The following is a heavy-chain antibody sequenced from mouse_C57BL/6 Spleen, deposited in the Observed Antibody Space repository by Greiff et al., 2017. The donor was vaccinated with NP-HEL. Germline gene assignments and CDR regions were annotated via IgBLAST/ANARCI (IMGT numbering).Heavy chain of an antibody. J-gene: IGHJ4*01. CDR2: IDPETGGT. D-gene: IGHD1-1*01. CDR1: GYTFTDYE. CDR3: TRYGSSYRGAMDY. Sequence: VQLQQSGAELVRPGASVTLSCKASGYTFTDYEMHWVKQTPVHGLEWIGAIDPETGGTAYNQKFKGKAILTADKSSSTAYMELRSLTSEDSAVYYWTRYGSSYRGAMDYWGQGTSVTVSS. V-gene: IGHV1-15*01.